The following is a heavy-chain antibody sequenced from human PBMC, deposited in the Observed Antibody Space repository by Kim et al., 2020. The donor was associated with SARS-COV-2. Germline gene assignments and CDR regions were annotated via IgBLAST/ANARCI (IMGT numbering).Heavy chain of an antibody. Sequence: SETLSRTCTVSGGSISSFYWSWVRQPPGKGLEWVAFLSYDGNTNYNPSLKSRVTISRDTSKNQFSLRVTSVSAADTAVYFCARTAPRRSSTAYYFYGLDVWGQGATVIVSS. CDR1: GGSISSFY. J-gene: IGHJ6*02. V-gene: IGHV4-59*01. D-gene: IGHD3-22*01. CDR3: ARTAPRRSSTAYYFYGLDV. CDR2: LSYDGNT.